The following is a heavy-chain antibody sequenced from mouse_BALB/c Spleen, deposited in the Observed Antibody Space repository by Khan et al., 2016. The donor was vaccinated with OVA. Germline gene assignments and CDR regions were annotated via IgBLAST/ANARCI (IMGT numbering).Heavy chain of an antibody. CDR2: IWSDGST. CDR1: GFSLTNYG. J-gene: IGHJ4*01. Sequence: VELVESGPGLVAPSQSLSITCTISGFSLTNYGIHWVRQPPGKGLEWLVVIWSDGSTTYNSALKSRLRISKDNSKSQVFLKMNSLQTDDTAMYYCARQPYYQYYLMDYWGQGTSVTVSS. V-gene: IGHV2-6-1*01. D-gene: IGHD2-10*01. CDR3: ARQPYYQYYLMDY.